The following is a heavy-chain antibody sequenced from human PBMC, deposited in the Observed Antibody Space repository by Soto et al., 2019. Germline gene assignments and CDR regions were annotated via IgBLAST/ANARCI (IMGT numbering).Heavy chain of an antibody. J-gene: IGHJ5*02. Sequence: SVKVSCKASGGTFSSYTISWVRQAPGQGLEWMGRIIPILGIANYAQKFQGRVTITADKSTSTAYMELSSLRSEDTAVYYCARRYSNYWFDPWGQGTLVTVSS. D-gene: IGHD4-4*01. V-gene: IGHV1-69*02. CDR1: GGTFSSYT. CDR2: IIPILGIA. CDR3: ARRYSNYWFDP.